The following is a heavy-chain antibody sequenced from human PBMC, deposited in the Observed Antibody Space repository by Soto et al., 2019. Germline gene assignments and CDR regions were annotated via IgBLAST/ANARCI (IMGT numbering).Heavy chain of an antibody. D-gene: IGHD1-26*01. J-gene: IGHJ4*02. Sequence: QVQLVDSGGGVVQPGRSLRLSCAASGFTFTTYGMNWVRRAPGKGLEWVAVISYDGSHAYYADSVKGRFTISRDNSKNALYLQINSLRAEDTAVYYGAKERTYSVASGFDYWGRVALVTVSS. CDR3: AKERTYSVASGFDY. V-gene: IGHV3-30*18. CDR1: GFTFTTYG. CDR2: ISYDGSHA.